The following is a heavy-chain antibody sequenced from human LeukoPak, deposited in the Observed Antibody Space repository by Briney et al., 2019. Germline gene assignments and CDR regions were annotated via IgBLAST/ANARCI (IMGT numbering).Heavy chain of an antibody. Sequence: ASVKVSCKASGYSFSDYTMNWVRQAPGQGLEWMGWIKPNSGGTNYAQKFQGRVTMTRDTSISTAYMELSRLRSDDTAVYYCARGPHGRIYDILTGFDYWGQGTLVTVSS. CDR1: GYSFSDYT. V-gene: IGHV1-2*02. CDR2: IKPNSGGT. D-gene: IGHD3-9*01. J-gene: IGHJ4*02. CDR3: ARGPHGRIYDILTGFDY.